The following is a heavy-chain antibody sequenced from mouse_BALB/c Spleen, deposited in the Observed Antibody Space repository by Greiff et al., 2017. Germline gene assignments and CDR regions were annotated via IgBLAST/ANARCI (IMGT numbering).Heavy chain of an antibody. J-gene: IGHJ2*01. CDR1: GFTFSSYA. CDR2: ISSGGSYT. V-gene: IGHV5-9-1*01. CDR3: AGGDFDC. Sequence: EVMLVESGGGLVKPGGSLKLSCAASGFTFSSYAMSWVRQTPEKRLEWVATISSGGSYTYYPDSVKGRFTISRDNAKNTLYLQMSSLRSEDTAMYYCAGGDFDCWGQGTTLTVSS.